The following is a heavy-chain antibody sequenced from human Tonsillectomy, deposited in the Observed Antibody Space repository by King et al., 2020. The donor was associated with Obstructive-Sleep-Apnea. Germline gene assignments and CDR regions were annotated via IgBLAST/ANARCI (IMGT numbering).Heavy chain of an antibody. J-gene: IGHJ3*02. CDR3: ARGRVEMATNTDAFDI. Sequence: VQLQESGPGLVKPSETLSLTCTVSGYSISSGYYWGWIRQPPGKGLEWIGSIYHSGSTYYNPSLKSRVTISVDTSTNQFSLKLSSVTAADTAVYYCARGRVEMATNTDAFDIWGQGTMVTVSS. D-gene: IGHD5-24*01. CDR1: GYSISSGYY. V-gene: IGHV4-38-2*02. CDR2: IYHSGST.